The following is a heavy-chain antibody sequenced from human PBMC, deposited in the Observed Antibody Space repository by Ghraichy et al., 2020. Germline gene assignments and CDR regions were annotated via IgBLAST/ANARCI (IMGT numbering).Heavy chain of an antibody. CDR1: GGSLSGYY. CDR2: INLSGST. CDR3: ARGFGQKRGDLLSDY. J-gene: IGHJ4*02. V-gene: IGHV4-34*01. D-gene: IGHD3/OR15-3a*01. Sequence: SETLSLTCGVYGGSLSGYYWGWIRQPPGRGLEWIGEINLSGSTNYNPSLKSRVTMSLDTSKNQFSLRVSSVTAADTAVYYCARGFGQKRGDLLSDYWGQGTLVTVSS.